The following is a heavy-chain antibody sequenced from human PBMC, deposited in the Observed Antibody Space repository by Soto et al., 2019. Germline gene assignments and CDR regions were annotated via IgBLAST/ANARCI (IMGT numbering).Heavy chain of an antibody. CDR2: IYYSGST. V-gene: IGHV4-39*01. CDR1: GGSISSSSYY. CDR3: ARPIAVAGTGGGNWFDP. J-gene: IGHJ5*02. D-gene: IGHD6-19*01. Sequence: SETLSLTCTVSGGSISSSSYYWGWIRQPPGKGLEWIGSIYYSGSTYYNPSLKSRVTISVDTSKNQFSLKLSSVTAADTAVYYCARPIAVAGTGGGNWFDPWGQGTLVTVSS.